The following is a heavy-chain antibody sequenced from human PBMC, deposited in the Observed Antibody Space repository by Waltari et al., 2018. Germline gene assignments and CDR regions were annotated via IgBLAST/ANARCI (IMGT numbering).Heavy chain of an antibody. D-gene: IGHD3-10*01. J-gene: IGHJ4*02. CDR2: ISYDGSNK. CDR1: GFTFSSYG. Sequence: QVQLVESGGGVVQPGRSLRLSCAASGFTFSSYGMHWVRPAPGKGLEWVAVISYDGSNKYYADSVKGRFTISRDNSKNTLYLQMNSLRAEDTAVYYCAKEVGAPYYFDYWGQGTLVTVSS. V-gene: IGHV3-30*18. CDR3: AKEVGAPYYFDY.